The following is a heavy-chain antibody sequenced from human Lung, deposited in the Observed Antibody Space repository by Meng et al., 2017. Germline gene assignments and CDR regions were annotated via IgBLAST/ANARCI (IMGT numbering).Heavy chain of an antibody. CDR2: INHSGST. Sequence: PQEGGDTLLQPSETLSLTCVVSCGSFSDYYWSWIRQPPGKGLEWIGEINHSGSTNYNPSLESRATISVDTSQNNLSLKLSSVTAADSAVYYCARGPTTMAHDFDYWGQGTLVTVSS. CDR3: ARGPTTMAHDFDY. J-gene: IGHJ4*02. V-gene: IGHV4-34*01. D-gene: IGHD4-11*01. CDR1: CGSFSDYY.